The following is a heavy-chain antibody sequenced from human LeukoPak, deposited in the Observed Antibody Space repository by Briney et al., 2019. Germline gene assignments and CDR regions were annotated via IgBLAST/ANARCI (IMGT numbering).Heavy chain of an antibody. J-gene: IGHJ3*02. CDR2: ISSSSSYI. CDR3: ARDFDADAFDI. CDR1: GFTLSSYS. V-gene: IGHV3-21*01. Sequence: GGSLRLSCAASGFTLSSYSMNWVRQAPGKGLEWVSSISSSSSYIYYADSVKGRFTISRDNAKNSLYLQMNSLRAEDTAVYYCARDFDADAFDIWGQGTMVTVSS.